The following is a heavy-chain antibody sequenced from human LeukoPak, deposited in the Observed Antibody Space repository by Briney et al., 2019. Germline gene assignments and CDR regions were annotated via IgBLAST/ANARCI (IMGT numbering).Heavy chain of an antibody. J-gene: IGHJ4*02. CDR1: GGSFSGYY. D-gene: IGHD6-19*01. Sequence: PSETLSLTCAVYGGSFSGYYWSWIRQPPGKGLEWIGEINHSGSTNYNPSLKSRVTISVDTSKNQLSLKLSSVTAADTAVYYCARGGRAAVANLDYWGQGTLVTVSS. CDR3: ARGGRAAVANLDY. CDR2: INHSGST. V-gene: IGHV4-34*01.